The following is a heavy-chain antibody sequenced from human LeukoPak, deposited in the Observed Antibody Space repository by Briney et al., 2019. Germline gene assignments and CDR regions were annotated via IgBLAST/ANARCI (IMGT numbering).Heavy chain of an antibody. CDR3: AKDWMVRGVTYYFDY. V-gene: IGHV3-23*01. Sequence: GGSLRLSCAASGFTFSSYAMSWVRQAPGKGLEWVSAISGSGGSTYYADSVKGRFTISRDNSKNTLYLQMNSLRAEDTAVYYCAKDWMVRGVTYYFDYWGQGTLVTVSS. D-gene: IGHD3-10*01. CDR2: ISGSGGST. J-gene: IGHJ4*02. CDR1: GFTFSSYA.